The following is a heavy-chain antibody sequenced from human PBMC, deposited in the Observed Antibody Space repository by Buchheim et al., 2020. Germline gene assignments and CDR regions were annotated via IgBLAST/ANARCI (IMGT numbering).Heavy chain of an antibody. CDR2: IIPILSIA. Sequence: QVQLVQSGAEVKKPGSSVKVSCKASGGTFSSYTISWVRQAPGQGLEWMGRIIPILSIANYAQKFQGRVTINADKTTSTAYMGLSSLRSEDTAVYYCARGEYSSSPGYYYGMDVWGQGTT. CDR3: ARGEYSSSPGYYYGMDV. J-gene: IGHJ6*02. D-gene: IGHD6-6*01. V-gene: IGHV1-69*02. CDR1: GGTFSSYT.